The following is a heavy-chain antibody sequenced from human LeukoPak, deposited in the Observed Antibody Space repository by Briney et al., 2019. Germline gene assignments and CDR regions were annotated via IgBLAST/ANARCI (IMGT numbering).Heavy chain of an antibody. CDR1: GFTFDDYG. J-gene: IGHJ4*02. Sequence: PGGSLRLSCAASGFTFDDYGINWVRQAPGKGLKWVSGINWNGGSTGYADSVKGRFTISRDNAKNSLYLQMDNLRAEDTAFYYCVRDRLPVADYYFDYWGQGTLVTVSS. CDR3: VRDRLPVADYYFDY. V-gene: IGHV3-20*04. D-gene: IGHD6-19*01. CDR2: INWNGGST.